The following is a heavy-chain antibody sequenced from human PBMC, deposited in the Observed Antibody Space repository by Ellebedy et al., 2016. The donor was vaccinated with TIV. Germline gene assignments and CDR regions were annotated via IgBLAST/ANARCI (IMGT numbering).Heavy chain of an antibody. CDR3: AITYYCARSTGDY. J-gene: IGHJ4*02. CDR2: IRSKANSYAT. CDR1: GSTFSGSA. Sequence: GESLKISCAASGSTFSGSAMHWVRQASGKGLEWVGRIRSKANSYATEYTASVNGRFTISRDDSKNTAYLQMNSLETEDTAVYYCAITYYCARSTGDYWGQGTLVTVSS. D-gene: IGHD3-10*01. V-gene: IGHV3-73*01.